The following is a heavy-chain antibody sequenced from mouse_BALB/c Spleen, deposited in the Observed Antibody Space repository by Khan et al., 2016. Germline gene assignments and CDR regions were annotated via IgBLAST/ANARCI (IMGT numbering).Heavy chain of an antibody. D-gene: IGHD2-10*02. CDR3: ARRYGNYLFAY. Sequence: EVQLQESGPGLVKPSQSLSLTCPVTGYSITSDYAWNWIRQFPGNKLEWMGYISYSGSTSYNPSLKSRISITRDTSKNQFFLQLNSVTTKDLATYYCARRYGNYLFAYWGQGTLVTVSA. V-gene: IGHV3-2*02. CDR1: GYSITSDYA. J-gene: IGHJ3*01. CDR2: ISYSGST.